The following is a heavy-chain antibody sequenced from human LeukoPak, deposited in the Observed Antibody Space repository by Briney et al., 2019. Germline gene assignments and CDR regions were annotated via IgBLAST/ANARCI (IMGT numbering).Heavy chain of an antibody. CDR2: IRSKAYGGTT. V-gene: IGHV3-49*04. CDR1: GFTFSSYG. Sequence: GGSLRLSCAASGFTFSSYGMHWVRQAPGKGLEWVGFIRSKAYGGTTEYAASVKGRFTISRDDSKSIAYLQMNSLKTEDTAVYYCTRDWSLYSSSWNSPFDYWGQGTLVTVSS. J-gene: IGHJ4*02. D-gene: IGHD6-13*01. CDR3: TRDWSLYSSSWNSPFDY.